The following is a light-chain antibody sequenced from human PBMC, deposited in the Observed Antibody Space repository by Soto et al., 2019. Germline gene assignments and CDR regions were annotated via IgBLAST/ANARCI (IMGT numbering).Light chain of an antibody. Sequence: QSALTQPASVSGSPGQSITISCTGTSSDIGGYNFVSWYQQQPGKAPKVLIYDVRNRPSGVSNRFSGSKSGNTASLTISGLQPEDEADYYCNSYGGSSTYVFGTGTKLTVL. CDR2: DVR. CDR1: SSDIGGYNF. V-gene: IGLV2-14*01. CDR3: NSYGGSSTYV. J-gene: IGLJ1*01.